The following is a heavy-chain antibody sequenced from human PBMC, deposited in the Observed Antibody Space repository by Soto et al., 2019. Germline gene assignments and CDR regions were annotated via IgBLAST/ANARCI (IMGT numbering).Heavy chain of an antibody. CDR1: GFTFSNAW. V-gene: IGHV3-15*01. J-gene: IGHJ6*03. CDR2: IKSKTDGGTT. D-gene: IGHD3-3*02. CDR3: TTALEGYYYYYMDV. Sequence: GGSLRLSCAASGFTFSNAWMSWVRQAPGKGLEWVGRIKSKTDGGTTDYAAPVKGRFTISRDDSKNTLYLQMNSLKTEDTAVYYCTTALEGYYYYYMDVWGKGTTVTVSS.